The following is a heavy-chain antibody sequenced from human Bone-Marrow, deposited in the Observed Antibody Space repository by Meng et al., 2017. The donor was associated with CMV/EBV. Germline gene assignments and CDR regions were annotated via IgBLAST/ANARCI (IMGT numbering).Heavy chain of an antibody. CDR1: RFTFRSYA. V-gene: IGHV3-23*01. CDR3: TKDDRTGLGGLLGWCEP. D-gene: IGHD4-23*01. J-gene: IGHJ5*02. Sequence: GESLKFSCAASRFTFRSYAMSWARRAPGKGLEWVSGISGSGGGSTDYADSVKGRFTISRDNSKNTLYLQMNSLRAEDTAVYYCTKDDRTGLGGLLGWCEPWGKGTLVTVPS. CDR2: ISGSGGGST.